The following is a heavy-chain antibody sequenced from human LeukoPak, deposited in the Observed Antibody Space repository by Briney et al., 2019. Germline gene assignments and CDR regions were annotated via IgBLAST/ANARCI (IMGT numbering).Heavy chain of an antibody. Sequence: GGSLRLSCAASGFTFSSYSMNWVRQAPGKGLEGVSSISSSSSYIYYADSVKGRFTIYRDNAKNSLYLQMNSLRAEDTAVYYCACTYSSSSTYYFDYWGQGTLVTVSS. CDR1: GFTFSSYS. D-gene: IGHD6-6*01. J-gene: IGHJ4*02. CDR2: ISSSSSYI. CDR3: ACTYSSSSTYYFDY. V-gene: IGHV3-21*01.